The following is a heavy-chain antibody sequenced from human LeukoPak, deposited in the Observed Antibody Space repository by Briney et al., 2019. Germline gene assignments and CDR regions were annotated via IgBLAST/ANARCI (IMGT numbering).Heavy chain of an antibody. CDR3: TRGYEGAPLDY. CDR1: GFPFNAYW. V-gene: IGHV3-49*04. CDR2: IRSKAYGGTT. Sequence: GGSLRLSCAASGFPFNAYWMTWVRQAPGKGLEWVGFIRSKAYGGTTEYAASVKGRFTISRDDSKSVAYLQMNSLKTEDTAVYYCTRGYEGAPLDYWGQGTLVTVSS. J-gene: IGHJ4*02. D-gene: IGHD3-16*01.